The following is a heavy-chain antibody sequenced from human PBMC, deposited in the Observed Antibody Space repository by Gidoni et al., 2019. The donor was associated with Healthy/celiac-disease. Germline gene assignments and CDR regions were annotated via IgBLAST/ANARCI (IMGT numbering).Heavy chain of an antibody. V-gene: IGHV4-34*01. CDR3: ETHYDKPKNWLDP. Sequence: QVQLQQLRAGLLKPSETLSLTCAVYGVSFSGYYWSWIRQPPGKVLEWIGEINHSGSTNYNPSLKSRVTISVDTSKNQFSLKLSSVTAADTAVYYGETHYDKPKNWLDPWGQETLVTVSS. CDR1: GVSFSGYY. D-gene: IGHD3-9*01. CDR2: INHSGST. J-gene: IGHJ5*02.